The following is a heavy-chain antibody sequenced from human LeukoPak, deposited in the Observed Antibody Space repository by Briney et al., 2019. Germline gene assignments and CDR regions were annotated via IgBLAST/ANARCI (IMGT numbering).Heavy chain of an antibody. J-gene: IGHJ6*03. Sequence: ASVKVSCKASGYTFTSYGISWVRQAPGQGLEWMGWISAYNGNTNYAQKLQGRVTMTTDTSTSTAYMELRSLRSDDTAVYYCARAPRSKSFAYYYMDVWGKGTTVTVSS. CDR1: GYTFTSYG. CDR2: ISAYNGNT. D-gene: IGHD3-10*01. V-gene: IGHV1-18*01. CDR3: ARAPRSKSFAYYYMDV.